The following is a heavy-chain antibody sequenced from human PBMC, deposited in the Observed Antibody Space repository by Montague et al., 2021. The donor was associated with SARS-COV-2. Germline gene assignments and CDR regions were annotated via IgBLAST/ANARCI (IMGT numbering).Heavy chain of an antibody. CDR1: GGSISSYY. V-gene: IGHV4-59*01. J-gene: IGHJ4*02. Sequence: SETLSLTCTVSGGSISSYYWSWIRQPPGKGLEWIGYFYYSGGTNYNPSLRSRVTISVDTSKNQFSLKLSSVTAADTAVYYCAREFDYWGQGTLVTVSS. CDR2: FYYSGGT. CDR3: AREFDY.